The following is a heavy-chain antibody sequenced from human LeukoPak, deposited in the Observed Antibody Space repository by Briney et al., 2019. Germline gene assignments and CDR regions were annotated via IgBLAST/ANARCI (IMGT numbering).Heavy chain of an antibody. D-gene: IGHD1-7*01. Sequence: EASVKVSCKASGGTFSSYAISWVRQAPGQGLEWMGGIIPIFGTANYAQKFQGRVTITTDESTSTAYMELSSLRSEDTAVYYCARGPLTGTTEDYWGQGTLVTVSS. J-gene: IGHJ4*02. V-gene: IGHV1-69*05. CDR3: ARGPLTGTTEDY. CDR2: IIPIFGTA. CDR1: GGTFSSYA.